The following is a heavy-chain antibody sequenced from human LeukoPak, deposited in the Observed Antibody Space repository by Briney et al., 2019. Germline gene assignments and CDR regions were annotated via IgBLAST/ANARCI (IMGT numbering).Heavy chain of an antibody. V-gene: IGHV4-39*07. Sequence: SETLSLTCTVSGGSIISSSYYWGWIRQPPGKGLEWIGSIYYSGSTYYSPSLKSRVTISVDTSKNQSSLKLSSVTAADTAVYYCAKEREMNWFDPWGQGTLVTVSS. CDR3: AKEREMNWFDP. CDR1: GGSIISSSYY. J-gene: IGHJ5*02. D-gene: IGHD5-24*01. CDR2: IYYSGST.